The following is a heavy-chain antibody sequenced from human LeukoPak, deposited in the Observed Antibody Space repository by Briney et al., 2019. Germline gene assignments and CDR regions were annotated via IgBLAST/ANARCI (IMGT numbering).Heavy chain of an antibody. Sequence: GGSLRLSCVASGFTFNSYAMSWVRQAPGKGLEWVSSISGSGGSTYYADSMKGRFTISRDNSKNTLYLQMNSLRAEDTAVYYCAKDRSIAVAGDTADWGQGTLVTVSS. CDR3: AKDRSIAVAGDTAD. CDR1: GFTFNSYA. D-gene: IGHD6-19*01. CDR2: ISGSGGST. V-gene: IGHV3-23*01. J-gene: IGHJ4*02.